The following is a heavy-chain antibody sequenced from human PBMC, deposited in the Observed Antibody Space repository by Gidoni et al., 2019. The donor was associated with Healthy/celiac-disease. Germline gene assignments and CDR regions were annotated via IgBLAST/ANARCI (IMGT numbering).Heavy chain of an antibody. V-gene: IGHV1-69*01. CDR3: ARGPVGDSSGYYYAPYYFDY. Sequence: QVQLVQSGAEVKKPGSSVKVSCKASGGTFSSYAISWVRQAPGQGLEWMGGIIPIFGTANYAQKFQGRVTITADESTSTAYMELSSLRSEDTAVYYCARGPVGDSSGYYYAPYYFDYWGQGTLVTVSS. CDR1: GGTFSSYA. J-gene: IGHJ4*02. CDR2: IIPIFGTA. D-gene: IGHD3-22*01.